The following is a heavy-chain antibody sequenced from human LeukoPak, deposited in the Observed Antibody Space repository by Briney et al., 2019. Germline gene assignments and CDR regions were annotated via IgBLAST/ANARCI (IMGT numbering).Heavy chain of an antibody. J-gene: IGHJ4*02. CDR3: ARSDLGTITAGPFN. D-gene: IGHD5-24*01. CDR1: GYTFTNYG. V-gene: IGHV1-18*01. Sequence: GASVKVSCKASGYTFTNYGITWVRQAPGQGLEWMGWISGYRGSTKYAQNFQGRVTMTIDTSTSTAYMDLRSLRSDDTAIYVCARSDLGTITAGPFNWGQGTLVAVSS. CDR2: ISGYRGST.